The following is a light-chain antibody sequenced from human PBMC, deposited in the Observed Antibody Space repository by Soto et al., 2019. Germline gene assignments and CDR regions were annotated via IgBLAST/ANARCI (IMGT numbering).Light chain of an antibody. CDR1: QGIGNY. CDR2: AAS. V-gene: IGKV1-27*01. CDR3: QSYRTAPRT. Sequence: DIQMTQSPSSLSASVRDRVTITCRASQGIGNYVAWYQQKPGKPPNLLIYAASTLHSGVPSRFSGSASGTDFTLTISSLQPEDVATYYCQSYRTAPRTFGRGTKVEIK. J-gene: IGKJ1*01.